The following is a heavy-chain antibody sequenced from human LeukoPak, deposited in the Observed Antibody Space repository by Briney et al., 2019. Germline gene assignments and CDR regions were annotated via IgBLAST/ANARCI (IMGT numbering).Heavy chain of an antibody. CDR2: IIPIFGTA. J-gene: IGHJ5*02. D-gene: IGHD2/OR15-2a*01. CDR3: ARVRYNNQSKYRNTFPRLSHFDP. CDR1: GGTFSSYA. V-gene: IGHV1-69*13. Sequence: ASVKVSCKASGGTFSSYAISWVRQAPGQGLEWMGGIIPIFGTANYAQKFQGRVTITADESTSTAYMELSSLRSEDTAVYYCARVRYNNQSKYRNTFPRLSHFDPWGQGTLVTVSS.